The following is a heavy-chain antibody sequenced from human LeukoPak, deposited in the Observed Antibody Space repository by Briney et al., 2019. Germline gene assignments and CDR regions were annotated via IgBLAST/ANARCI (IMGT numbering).Heavy chain of an antibody. D-gene: IGHD2-8*01. CDR2: FDPEDGET. CDR1: GYTLTELS. CDR3: ATALRYCTNGVCYTPNPHLDY. V-gene: IGHV1-24*01. Sequence: ASVKVSCKVSGYTLTELSMHWVRQAPGKGLEWMGGFDPEDGETIYAQKFQGRVTMTEDTSTDTAYMELSSLRSEDTAVYYCATALRYCTNGVCYTPNPHLDYWGQGTLVTVSS. J-gene: IGHJ4*02.